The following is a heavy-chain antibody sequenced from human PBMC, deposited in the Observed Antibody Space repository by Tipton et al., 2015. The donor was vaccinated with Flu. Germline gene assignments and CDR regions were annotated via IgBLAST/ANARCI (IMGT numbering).Heavy chain of an antibody. CDR3: ARRLRFLEWPYYFEY. V-gene: IGHV3-33*01. Sequence: SLRLSCAASGFTFSSYGMHWVRQAPGKGLEWVAFIRYDGSDKYNADSVKGRFTISRDNSKNTLYLQMDSLRAEDTAVYYCARRLRFLEWPYYFEYWGQGTLVTVSS. CDR1: GFTFSSYG. J-gene: IGHJ4*02. D-gene: IGHD3-3*01. CDR2: IRYDGSDK.